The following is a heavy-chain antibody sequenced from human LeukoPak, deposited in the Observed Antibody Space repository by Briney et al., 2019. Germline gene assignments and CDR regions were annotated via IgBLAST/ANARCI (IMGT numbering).Heavy chain of an antibody. V-gene: IGHV1-24*01. CDR3: ARDQNTEAGDYYFDY. Sequence: GASVKVSCKVSEYTLTEISMHWVRQAPGKGLEWMGGFDPEDGETIYAPKFQGRVTMTRDTSISTAYMGLSRLRSDDTAVYYCARDQNTEAGDYYFDYWGQGTLVTVSS. CDR1: EYTLTEIS. D-gene: IGHD4-17*01. CDR2: FDPEDGET. J-gene: IGHJ4*02.